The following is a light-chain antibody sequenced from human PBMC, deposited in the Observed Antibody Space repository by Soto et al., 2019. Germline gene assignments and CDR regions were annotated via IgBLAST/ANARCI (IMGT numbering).Light chain of an antibody. CDR1: QSVSSSY. J-gene: IGKJ1*01. Sequence: IVLTQSPGTLSLSPGERATLSCRASQSVSSSYLAWYQQKPGQAPRPLIYGASSRAIGIPDRFSGSGSGTDFTHTISRLEPEDFAVYYCQQYGSSPWTFGQGTKVDIK. V-gene: IGKV3-20*01. CDR3: QQYGSSPWT. CDR2: GAS.